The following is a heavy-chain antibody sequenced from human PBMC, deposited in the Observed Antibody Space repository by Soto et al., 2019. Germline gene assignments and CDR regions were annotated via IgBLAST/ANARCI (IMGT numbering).Heavy chain of an antibody. CDR3: ARDRVAVAVGDA. Sequence: QVQLQESGPGLVKASQTLSLTCNVSGASVSSGDYYWSWIHQPPGKGLEWIGYISHSGSTYSNPSLRSRLAMSVDTSKNQFSLQLRSVTAADTAVYFCARDRVAVAVGDAWGPGTLVTVSS. J-gene: IGHJ5*02. D-gene: IGHD2-15*01. V-gene: IGHV4-30-4*01. CDR2: ISHSGST. CDR1: GASVSSGDYY.